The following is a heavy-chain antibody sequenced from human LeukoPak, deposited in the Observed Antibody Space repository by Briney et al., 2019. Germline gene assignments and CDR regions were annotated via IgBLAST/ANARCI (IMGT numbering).Heavy chain of an antibody. V-gene: IGHV3-23*01. J-gene: IGHJ4*02. CDR2: ISGSGGST. D-gene: IGHD2/OR15-2a*01. Sequence: ETLSLTCTVSGGSISSSSYYWGWIRQSPGKGLEWVSAISGSGGSTYYADSVKGRFTISRDNSKNTLYLQMNSLRAEDTAVYYCAKWGTLSKIVPPDYWGQGTLVTVSS. CDR1: GGSISSSSYY. CDR3: AKWGTLSKIVPPDY.